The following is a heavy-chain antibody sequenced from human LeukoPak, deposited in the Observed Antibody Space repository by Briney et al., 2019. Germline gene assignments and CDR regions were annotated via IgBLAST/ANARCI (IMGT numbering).Heavy chain of an antibody. CDR1: GFTFSNYG. J-gene: IGHJ5*02. V-gene: IGHV3-30*18. CDR2: ISYDGSNK. D-gene: IGHD6-19*01. CDR3: AKHSSSGLYEDWLDP. Sequence: PGRSLRLSCAASGFTFSNYGMHWVRQAPGKGLEWVAVISYDGSNKFYADSVKGRFTISRDNSKNTLYLQMNSLRAEDTALYHCAKHSSSGLYEDWLDPWGQGSLVTVSS.